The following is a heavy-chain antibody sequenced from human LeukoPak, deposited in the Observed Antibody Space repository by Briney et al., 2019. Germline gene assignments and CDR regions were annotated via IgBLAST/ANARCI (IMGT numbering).Heavy chain of an antibody. D-gene: IGHD6-19*01. J-gene: IGHJ3*02. CDR2: IYYSGST. CDR1: GGSISSYY. CDR3: AREQWLAFDAFNI. V-gene: IGHV4-59*01. Sequence: PSETLSLTCTVSGGSISSYYWSWIRQPPGKGLEWIGYIYYSGSTNYNPSLKSRVAISVDTSKNQFSLKLSSVTAADTAVYYCAREQWLAFDAFNIWGQGTMVTVSS.